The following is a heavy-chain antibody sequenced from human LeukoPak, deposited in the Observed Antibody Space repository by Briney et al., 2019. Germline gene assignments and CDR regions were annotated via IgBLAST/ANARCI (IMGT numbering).Heavy chain of an antibody. V-gene: IGHV4-31*02. D-gene: IGHD3-22*01. CDR1: AGSIRSDNYY. J-gene: IGHJ5*02. CDR3: ARAFRGGYYYDSSGYLWFDP. CDR2: IYYSGST. Sequence: PSGTLSLSCGVSAGSIRSDNYYWSWVRPHPGKGLGWIGYIYYSGSTYYNPSLKSRVTTSVDTSKNQFSLKLSSVTAADTAVYYCARAFRGGYYYDSSGYLWFDPWGQGTLVTVSS.